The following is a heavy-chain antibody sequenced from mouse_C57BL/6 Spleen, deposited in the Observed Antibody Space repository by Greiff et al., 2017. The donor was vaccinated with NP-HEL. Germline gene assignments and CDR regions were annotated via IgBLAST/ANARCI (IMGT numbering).Heavy chain of an antibody. J-gene: IGHJ4*01. Sequence: VQLQEPGAELATPGASVKLSCKASGYTFTSYWMHWVKQRPGQGLEWIGSIHPSSGYTTYNQKFKDKATLTADKSSSTAYLQLSSLTYEDSAVYYGARGIYYGNYDYAMDYGGQGTSVTVSS. D-gene: IGHD2-1*01. V-gene: IGHV1-7*01. CDR3: ARGIYYGNYDYAMDY. CDR1: GYTFTSYW. CDR2: IHPSSGYT.